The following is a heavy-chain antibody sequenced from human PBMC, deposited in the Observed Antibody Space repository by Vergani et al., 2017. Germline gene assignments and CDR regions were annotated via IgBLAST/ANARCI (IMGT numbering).Heavy chain of an antibody. CDR2: ISHDGSNK. CDR3: ARDPSRAVAGTAWFDP. Sequence: QVQLVESGGGVVQPGRSLRLSCAGAGFIFSTYGMHWVRQAPGKGLEWVAVISHDGSNKYYGDSVKGRFTISRDNSKNTLYLQMNSLRAEDTAVYYCARDPSRAVAGTAWFDPWGQGTLVTVSS. D-gene: IGHD6-19*01. J-gene: IGHJ5*02. CDR1: GFIFSTYG. V-gene: IGHV3-30*03.